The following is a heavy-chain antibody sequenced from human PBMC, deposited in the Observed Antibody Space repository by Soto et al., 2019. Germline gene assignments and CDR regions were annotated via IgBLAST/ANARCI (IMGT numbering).Heavy chain of an antibody. CDR1: GGSFSGYY. CDR3: ARALVVPAAMAGYYYYYGMDV. Sequence: SETLSLTCAVYGGSFSGYYWSWIRQPPGMGLEWIGEINHSGSTNYNPSLKSRVTISVDTSKNQFSLKLSSVTAADTAVYYCARALVVPAAMAGYYYYYGMDVWGQGTTVT. J-gene: IGHJ6*02. CDR2: INHSGST. D-gene: IGHD2-2*01. V-gene: IGHV4-34*01.